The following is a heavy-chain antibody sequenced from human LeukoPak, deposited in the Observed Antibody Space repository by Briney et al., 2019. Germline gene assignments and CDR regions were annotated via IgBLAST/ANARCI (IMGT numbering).Heavy chain of an antibody. J-gene: IGHJ4*02. D-gene: IGHD5-12*01. CDR1: GGSISSSSYY. V-gene: IGHV4-39*07. CDR3: ARLGHSGYDYRPFDY. Sequence: SETLSLTCTVSGGSISSSSYYWGWIRQPPGKGLEWIGSIYYSGSTYYNPSLKSRVTISVDTSKNQFSLKLSSVTAADTAVYYCARLGHSGYDYRPFDYWGQGTLVTVSS. CDR2: IYYSGST.